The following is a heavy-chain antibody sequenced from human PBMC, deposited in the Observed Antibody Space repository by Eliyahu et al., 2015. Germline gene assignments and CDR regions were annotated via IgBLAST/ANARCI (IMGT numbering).Heavy chain of an antibody. CDR3: ARSRPLRGVTFDY. D-gene: IGHD3-10*01. CDR1: GFXXSTYS. Sequence: EVQLVESGGGLVQPGXXLXLSCAASGFXXSTYSMNWVRQAPGKGLEWISFVNPGSNSIYYADSVKGRFTISRDNAKNSLYLQMNSLRDEDTAVYYCARSRPLRGVTFDYWGQGTLLTVSS. J-gene: IGHJ4*02. CDR2: VNPGSNSI. V-gene: IGHV3-48*02.